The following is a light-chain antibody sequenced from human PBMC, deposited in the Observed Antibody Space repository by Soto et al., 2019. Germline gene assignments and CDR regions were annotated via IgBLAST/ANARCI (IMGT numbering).Light chain of an antibody. Sequence: DIQMTQSPSSLSASVGNRVTITCRASQSISTYLNWYQKKPGKAPNLLIYDASRLQSGVPSRFSGSGGGTDFTLSISSVQPEDFATYFCKQSYMXPITCGQGTRLXI. CDR3: KQSYMXPIT. CDR2: DAS. V-gene: IGKV1-39*01. CDR1: QSISTY. J-gene: IGKJ5*01.